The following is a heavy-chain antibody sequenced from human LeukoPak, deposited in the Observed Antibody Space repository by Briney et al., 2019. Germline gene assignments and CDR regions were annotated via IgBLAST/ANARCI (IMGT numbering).Heavy chain of an antibody. CDR3: AKDWWDLYYFDY. J-gene: IGHJ4*02. Sequence: GGSLRLSCAASGFTFSSYAMSWVRQAPGKGLEWVSGISGSGGSTYHADSVKGRFTISRDNSKNTLYLQMDSLRAEDTAVYYCAKDWWDLYYFDYWGQGTLVTVS. V-gene: IGHV3-23*01. CDR1: GFTFSSYA. CDR2: ISGSGGST. D-gene: IGHD1-26*01.